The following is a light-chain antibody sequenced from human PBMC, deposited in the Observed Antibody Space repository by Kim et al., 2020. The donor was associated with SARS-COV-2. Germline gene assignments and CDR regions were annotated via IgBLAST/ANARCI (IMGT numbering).Light chain of an antibody. J-gene: IGLJ2*01. CDR1: TLRSYY. CDR2: GKN. Sequence: GQTVRVTCQGYTLRSYYASWYQQRPGQAPVLVIYGKNNRPSGIPDRFSGSSSGNTASLTITGAQAEDEADYYCNSRDSSGNHAVVFGGGTQLTVL. V-gene: IGLV3-19*01. CDR3: NSRDSSGNHAVV.